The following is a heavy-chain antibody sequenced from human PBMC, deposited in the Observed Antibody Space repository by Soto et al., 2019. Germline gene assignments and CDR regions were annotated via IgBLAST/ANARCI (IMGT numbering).Heavy chain of an antibody. CDR1: GGSVSNFY. CDR3: ARSSHKESWFDP. D-gene: IGHD6-13*01. J-gene: IGHJ5*02. CDR2: IYTSGST. V-gene: IGHV4-4*07. Sequence: SETLSLTCTVSGGSVSNFYWNWIRQPAGKRLGWIGRIYTSGSTNYNPSLRSRVTMSIDTSRNQFSLKLNSVTAADTAVYYCARSSHKESWFDPWGQGTLVTVSS.